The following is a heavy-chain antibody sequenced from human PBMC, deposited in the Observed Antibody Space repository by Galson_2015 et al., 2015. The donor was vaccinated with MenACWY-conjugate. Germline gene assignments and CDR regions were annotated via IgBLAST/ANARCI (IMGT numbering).Heavy chain of an antibody. CDR2: IYPGDSDT. Sequence: QSGAEVKKPGESLKISCKVAGYSFTSYWIGWVRQMPGKGLEWMGIIYPGDSDTRYSPSFPGQVTISADKSISPAYLQWSSLKALDTAMYFCARQFGSGSYGFYWGQGTLVTVSS. CDR3: ARQFGSGSYGFY. J-gene: IGHJ4*02. D-gene: IGHD3-10*01. CDR1: GYSFTSYW. V-gene: IGHV5-51*01.